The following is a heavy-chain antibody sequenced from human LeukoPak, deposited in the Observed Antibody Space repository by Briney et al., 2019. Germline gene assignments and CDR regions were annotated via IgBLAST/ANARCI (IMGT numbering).Heavy chain of an antibody. D-gene: IGHD2-21*02. Sequence: GGSLRLSCAASGFTFSSYELNWVRQAPGKWLEWVSYISDIGTTQHYADSVKGRFTISRDNAKNSLYLQMNSLTAEDTAVYYCARDRSKVTAYDDALDIWGQGTMVIVSS. CDR3: ARDRSKVTAYDDALDI. CDR1: GFTFSSYE. CDR2: ISDIGTTQ. V-gene: IGHV3-48*03. J-gene: IGHJ3*02.